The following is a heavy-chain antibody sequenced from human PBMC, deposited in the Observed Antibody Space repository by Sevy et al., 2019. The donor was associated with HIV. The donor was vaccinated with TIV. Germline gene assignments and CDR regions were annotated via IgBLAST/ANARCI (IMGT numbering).Heavy chain of an antibody. CDR3: EGGGYYGLGSYHS. Sequence: SETLSLTCTVSGGSVSSGRYYWSWIRQSPGKGLEWIGYIYYNGRANQNPSLKSRVTMSIDTSKNQVSPRLRSVTTEDTAVYYCEGGGYYGLGSYHSWGQGTLVTVSS. V-gene: IGHV4-61*01. D-gene: IGHD3-10*01. CDR1: GGSVSSGRYY. CDR2: IYYNGRA. J-gene: IGHJ4*02.